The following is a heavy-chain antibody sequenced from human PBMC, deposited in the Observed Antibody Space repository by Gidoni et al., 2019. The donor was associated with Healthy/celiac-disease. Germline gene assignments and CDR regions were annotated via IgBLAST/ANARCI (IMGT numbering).Heavy chain of an antibody. Sequence: QVQLQESGPGLVKPSETLSLTCTVPGGSISSYYWSWIRQPPGKGLEWIGYIYYSGSTNYNPSLKSRVTISVDTSKNQFSLKLSSVTAADTAVYYCARAVDRGITTDYFHLWGRGTLVTVSS. CDR2: IYYSGST. CDR3: ARAVDRGITTDYFHL. V-gene: IGHV4-59*01. CDR1: GGSISSYY. D-gene: IGHD3-10*01. J-gene: IGHJ2*01.